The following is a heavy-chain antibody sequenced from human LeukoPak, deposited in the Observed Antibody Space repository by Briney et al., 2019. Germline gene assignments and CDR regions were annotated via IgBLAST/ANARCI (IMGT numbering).Heavy chain of an antibody. D-gene: IGHD1-26*01. CDR2: IYYTGST. Sequence: SETLSLTCTVPGGSISSYFWSWIRQPPGKGLEWIGYIYYTGSTDYNPSLKSRVTISVDSSKNQCSLRLSSVTAADTAVYYCARTRDSGGSDYWGQGTLVTVSS. CDR3: ARTRDSGGSDY. J-gene: IGHJ4*02. V-gene: IGHV4-59*01. CDR1: GGSISSYF.